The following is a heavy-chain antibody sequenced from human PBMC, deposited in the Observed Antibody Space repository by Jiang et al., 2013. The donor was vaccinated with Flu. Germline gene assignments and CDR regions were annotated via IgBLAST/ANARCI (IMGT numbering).Heavy chain of an antibody. J-gene: IGHJ4*02. CDR2: TYYRSKWYN. CDR1: GDSVSRNTAA. D-gene: IGHD1-7*01. CDR3: ASAVRGTTGSFAY. V-gene: IGHV6-1*01. Sequence: QTLSLTCGISGDSVSRNTAAWNWVRQSPSRGLERLGRTYYRSKWYNDYAVSVKSRITINPDTSKNQFSLQLNSVTPEDTAVYYCASAVRGTTGSFAYWGQGSLVTVSS.